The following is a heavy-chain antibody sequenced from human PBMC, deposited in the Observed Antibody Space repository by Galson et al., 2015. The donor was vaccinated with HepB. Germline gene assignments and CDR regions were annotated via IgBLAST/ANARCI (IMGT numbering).Heavy chain of an antibody. CDR3: ARDPGKDEAIDY. CDR1: GFVFKKFG. CDR2: MWHDGKWK. D-gene: IGHD3-10*01. Sequence: SCATSGFVFKKFGMHWFRQAPGKGLEWLAVMWHDGKWKQYSESMEGRFTISKDKSGNTMFLQLDSLRVEDTGIYYCARDPGKDEAIDYWGQGTLVTV. J-gene: IGHJ4*02. V-gene: IGHV3-33*01.